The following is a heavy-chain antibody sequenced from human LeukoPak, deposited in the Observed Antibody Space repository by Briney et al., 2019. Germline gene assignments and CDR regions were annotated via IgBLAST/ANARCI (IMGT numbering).Heavy chain of an antibody. D-gene: IGHD3-3*01. V-gene: IGHV4-34*01. CDR2: INHSGST. Sequence: SETLSLTCAVYGGSFSGYYWSWIRQPPGKGLEWFGEINHSGSTNYNPSLKSRVTISVDTSKNQFSLKLSSVTAADTAVYYCASTAIFGIIKTLDYWGQGTLVTVSS. CDR1: GGSFSGYY. CDR3: ASTAIFGIIKTLDY. J-gene: IGHJ4*02.